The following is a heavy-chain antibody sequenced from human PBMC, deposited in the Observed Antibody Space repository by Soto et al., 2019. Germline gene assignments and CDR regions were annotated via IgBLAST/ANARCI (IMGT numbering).Heavy chain of an antibody. D-gene: IGHD3-10*01. V-gene: IGHV4-61*01. CDR3: AREWYGSGSYGLPYNWFDP. CDR1: GGSVSSGSDY. J-gene: IGHJ5*02. CDR2: IYYSGST. Sequence: SETLSLTCTVSGGSVSSGSDYWSWIRQPPGKGLEWIGYIYYSGSTNYNPSLKSRVTISVDTSKNQFSLKLSSVTAADTAVYYCAREWYGSGSYGLPYNWFDPWGQGTLVTVSS.